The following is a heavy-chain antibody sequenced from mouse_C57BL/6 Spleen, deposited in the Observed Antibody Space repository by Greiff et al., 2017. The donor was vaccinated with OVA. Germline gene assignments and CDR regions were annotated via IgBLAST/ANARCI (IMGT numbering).Heavy chain of an antibody. CDR3: ASHYSNYDYFDY. Sequence: QVQLQQPGAELVKPGASVKLSCKASGYTFTSYWMHWVKQRPGQGLEWIGMIHPNSGSTNYNEKFKSKATLTVDKSSSTAYMQLSSLTSEDSAVYYCASHYSNYDYFDYWGQGTTLSLL. CDR1: GYTFTSYW. V-gene: IGHV1-64*01. CDR2: IHPNSGST. J-gene: IGHJ2*01. D-gene: IGHD2-5*01.